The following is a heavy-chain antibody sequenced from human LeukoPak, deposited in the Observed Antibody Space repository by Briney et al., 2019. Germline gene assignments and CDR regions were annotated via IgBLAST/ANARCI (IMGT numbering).Heavy chain of an antibody. V-gene: IGHV4-4*07. CDR1: GGSVSTYY. J-gene: IGHJ4*02. D-gene: IGHD6-19*01. CDR2: IYISGNT. Sequence: PSETLSLTCTVSGGSVSTYYWTWIRQPAGKGLEWIVRIYISGNTTYNPSLKSRVTISVDTSKNQFSLKLSSVTAADTAVYYCARAQTGIAVAGIDYWGQGTLVTVSS. CDR3: ARAQTGIAVAGIDY.